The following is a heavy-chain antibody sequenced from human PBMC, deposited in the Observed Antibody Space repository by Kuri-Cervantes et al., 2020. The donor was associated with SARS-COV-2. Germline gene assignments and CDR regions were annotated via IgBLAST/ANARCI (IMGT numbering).Heavy chain of an antibody. Sequence: SGPTLAKPTETLTLTCTVSGFSLSNARMGVSWIRQPPGKALEWLAHIFSNDEKSYSTSLKSRLTISKDTSKSQVVLTMTNMDPVDTATYYCARIGPYYDFWSGYYEKYNWFDPWGQGTLVTVSS. CDR2: IFSNDEK. D-gene: IGHD3-3*01. CDR1: GFSLSNARMG. CDR3: ARIGPYYDFWSGYYEKYNWFDP. V-gene: IGHV2-26*01. J-gene: IGHJ5*02.